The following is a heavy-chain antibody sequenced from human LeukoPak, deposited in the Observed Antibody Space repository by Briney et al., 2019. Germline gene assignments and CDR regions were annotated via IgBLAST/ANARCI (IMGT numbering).Heavy chain of an antibody. D-gene: IGHD1-1*01. Sequence: SKTLSLTCSVSGDSISSTLYYWGWIRQPPGKGLEWIGSIFYTGASSYSPSLKSRVTIFVDTSKSHFSLNLRSVSAADTAVYYCARGPVRARYYFDFWGQGTLVTVSS. J-gene: IGHJ4*02. CDR3: ARGPVRARYYFDF. CDR2: IFYTGAS. V-gene: IGHV4-39*02. CDR1: GDSISSTLYY.